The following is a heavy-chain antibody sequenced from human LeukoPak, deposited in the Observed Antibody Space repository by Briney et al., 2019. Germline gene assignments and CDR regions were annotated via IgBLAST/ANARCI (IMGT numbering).Heavy chain of an antibody. D-gene: IGHD6-19*01. CDR1: GFTFSSHW. CDR3: ARAPSGIYYFDY. Sequence: GGSLRLSCAASGFTFSSHWMHWVRQAPGKGLVWVSVIYSGGSTYYADSVKGRFTISRDNSKNTLYLQMNSLRAEDTAVYYCARAPSGIYYFDYWGQGTLVTVSS. J-gene: IGHJ4*02. CDR2: IYSGGST. V-gene: IGHV3-53*01.